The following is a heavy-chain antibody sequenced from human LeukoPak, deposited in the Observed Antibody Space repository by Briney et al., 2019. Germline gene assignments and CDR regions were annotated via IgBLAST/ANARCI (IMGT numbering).Heavy chain of an antibody. Sequence: SETLSLTCTVSGGSISTSSYYWGWIRQPPGKGLEWIGSIYYSGSTYYNPSLKSRVTISVDTSKNQFSLKLSSVTAADTAVYYCARTSSGYYGSGSYYWNYYYYYMDVWGKGTTVTVSS. V-gene: IGHV4-39*07. D-gene: IGHD3-10*01. CDR1: GGSISTSSYY. CDR2: IYYSGST. J-gene: IGHJ6*03. CDR3: ARTSSGYYGSGSYYWNYYYYYMDV.